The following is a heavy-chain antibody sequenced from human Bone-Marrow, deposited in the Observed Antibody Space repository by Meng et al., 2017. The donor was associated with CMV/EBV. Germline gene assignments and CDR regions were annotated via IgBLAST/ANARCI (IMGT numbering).Heavy chain of an antibody. V-gene: IGHV3-7*01. D-gene: IGHD2-21*01. CDR2: INQAGNER. CDR1: GFPFTTYW. CDR3: VLVVRRWYFDY. J-gene: IGHJ4*02. Sequence: GGSLRLSCGASGFPFTTYWMTWVRQAPGKGLEWVANINQAGNERYYVDSVRGRFTISRDNAKNLLYLQMNSLRAEDTAVYYCVLVVRRWYFDYWGQGTVVTVSS.